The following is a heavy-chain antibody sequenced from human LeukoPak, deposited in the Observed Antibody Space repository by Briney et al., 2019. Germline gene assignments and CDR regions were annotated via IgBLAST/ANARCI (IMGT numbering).Heavy chain of an antibody. V-gene: IGHV3-53*01. D-gene: IGHD2-21*01. CDR3: ASAREYCGSAECYEYFRH. J-gene: IGHJ1*01. CDR2: IYSGGST. Sequence: GGSLRLSCAASGVTVGTNSMSWARQSPGKGLEWVSVIYSGGSTYNADSVNGRFTVSRDNSRNTLFLQMNNLRAEDTALYFCASAREYCGSAECYEYFRHWGQSTLVIVSS. CDR1: GVTVGTNS.